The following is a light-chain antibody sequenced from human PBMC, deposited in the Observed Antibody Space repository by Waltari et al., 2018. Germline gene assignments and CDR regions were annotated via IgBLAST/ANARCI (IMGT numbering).Light chain of an antibody. Sequence: DIQLTQSPSSLSASIGDRVTITCRASYAFTSSLAWYQQKPGKAPKLLLYAASRLESGVPSRFSGSGSGTDYTLTISSLQPEDFATYYCQQYWSIPWTFGQGTKVEI. J-gene: IGKJ1*01. V-gene: IGKV1-NL1*01. CDR1: YAFTSS. CDR2: AAS. CDR3: QQYWSIPWT.